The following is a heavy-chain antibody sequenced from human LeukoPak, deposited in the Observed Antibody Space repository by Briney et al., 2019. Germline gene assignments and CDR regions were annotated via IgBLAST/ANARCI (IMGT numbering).Heavy chain of an antibody. J-gene: IGHJ4*02. CDR2: INPDGNKK. CDR3: ARGPRLGGSDY. CDR1: GLTFSSSW. D-gene: IGHD1-26*01. V-gene: IGHV3-7*03. Sequence: TGGSLRLSCAVSGLTFSSSWMDWVRQAPGKGLEWVASINPDGNKKYSADSVKGRFTISRENAKNSVYLQMNSLRAEDTAIYYCARGPRLGGSDYWGQGTLVTVSS.